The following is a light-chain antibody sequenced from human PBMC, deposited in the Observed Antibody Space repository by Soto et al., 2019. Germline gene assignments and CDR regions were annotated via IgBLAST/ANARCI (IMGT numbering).Light chain of an antibody. CDR2: GAS. Sequence: EVVMTQSPATLSVSPGEGATLSCRASQDVRSNLAWYRQQPGQTPRLLIYGASTRATGVPARISGSGSGTEFTLTISSLQSEDFAVYYCQQRSNWQITFGQGTRLEIK. J-gene: IGKJ5*01. CDR1: QDVRSN. CDR3: QQRSNWQIT. V-gene: IGKV3-15*01.